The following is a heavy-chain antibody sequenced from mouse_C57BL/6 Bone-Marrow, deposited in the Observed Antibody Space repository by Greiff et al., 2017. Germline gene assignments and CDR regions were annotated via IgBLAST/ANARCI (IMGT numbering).Heavy chain of an antibody. V-gene: IGHV1-81*01. Sequence: QVQLKESGAELARPGASVKLSCKASGYTFTSYGISWVKQRTGQGLEWIGEIYPRSGNTYYNEKFKGKATLTADKSSSTAYMELRSLTSADSAVYFGAGGWLPPYWGQGTLVTVSA. CDR3: AGGWLPPY. J-gene: IGHJ3*01. CDR1: GYTFTSYG. CDR2: IYPRSGNT. D-gene: IGHD2-3*01.